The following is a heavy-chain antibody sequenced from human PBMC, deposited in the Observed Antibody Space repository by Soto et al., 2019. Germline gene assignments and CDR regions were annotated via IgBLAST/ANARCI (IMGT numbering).Heavy chain of an antibody. Sequence: PGGSLRLSCAASGFTFSSYAMSWVLQAPWKGLEWVSAISGSGGSTYYADSVKGRFTISRDNSKNTLYLQMNSLRAEDTAVYYCAKVTDADYYYYGMDVWGQGTTVTVSS. D-gene: IGHD3-16*01. CDR3: AKVTDADYYYYGMDV. CDR2: ISGSGGST. J-gene: IGHJ6*02. V-gene: IGHV3-23*01. CDR1: GFTFSSYA.